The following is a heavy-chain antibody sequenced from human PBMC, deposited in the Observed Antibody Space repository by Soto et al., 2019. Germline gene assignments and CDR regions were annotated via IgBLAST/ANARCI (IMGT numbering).Heavy chain of an antibody. Sequence: PSETLSLTCAVSAGSISSGGYSWSWIRQPPGKGLEWIGYISHSGSTYYNPSLKSRVTISVDKSKNQFSLKLSSVTAAETAVYYCASGMVRGVSFSYGMDVWGQGTTVTVSS. CDR3: ASGMVRGVSFSYGMDV. V-gene: IGHV4-30-2*01. CDR1: AGSISSGGYS. D-gene: IGHD3-10*01. J-gene: IGHJ6*02. CDR2: ISHSGST.